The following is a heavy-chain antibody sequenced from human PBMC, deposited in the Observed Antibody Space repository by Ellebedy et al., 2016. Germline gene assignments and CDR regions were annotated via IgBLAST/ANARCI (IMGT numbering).Heavy chain of an antibody. J-gene: IGHJ3*02. CDR3: ARVFSWLAPTNGAFDI. CDR1: GVSLSGYY. Sequence: SQTLSLTCGVYGVSLSGYYWSWIRQPTGKGLEWIGEINHSGRTHYSPSLRSRLTISLDASKNQFSLKLSSVTAADTAVYYCARVFSWLAPTNGAFDIWGQGTRVTVSS. V-gene: IGHV4-34*01. D-gene: IGHD6-19*01. CDR2: INHSGRT.